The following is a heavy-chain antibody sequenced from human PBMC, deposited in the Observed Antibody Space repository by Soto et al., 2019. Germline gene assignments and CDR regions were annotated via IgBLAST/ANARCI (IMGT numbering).Heavy chain of an antibody. CDR2: ISSSGNN. CDR1: DGRISNFY. CDR3: ARAPMVLTRSYFDS. D-gene: IGHD3-22*01. J-gene: IGHJ4*02. V-gene: IGHV4-59*01. Sequence: ESLSLSCTVADGRISNFYWTWIRQPPGKGLEWIGYISSSGNNNYNPSLKSRVSISVGTSKKQFSLNLNSVTAADTAVYYCARAPMVLTRSYFDSWGQGTPVTGSS.